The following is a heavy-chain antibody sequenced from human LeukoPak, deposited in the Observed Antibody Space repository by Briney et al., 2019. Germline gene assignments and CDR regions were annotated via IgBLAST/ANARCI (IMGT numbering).Heavy chain of an antibody. CDR2: IFPDDSDT. CDR3: ARHSDITVADS. CDR1: GYSFTSYW. J-gene: IGHJ5*01. V-gene: IGHV5-51*01. Sequence: GESLKISCKGSGYSFTSYWIARVRQMPGKGLECMGIIFPDDSDTRYSPSFQGLVTISADKSISTAYLQWNSLKASDTAMYYCARHSDITVADSWGQGTLVTVSS. D-gene: IGHD6-19*01.